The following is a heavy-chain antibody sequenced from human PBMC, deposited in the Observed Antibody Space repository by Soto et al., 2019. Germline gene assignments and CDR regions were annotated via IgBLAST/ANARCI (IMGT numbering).Heavy chain of an antibody. D-gene: IGHD3-22*01. CDR3: ARDDYDSSGNDY. Sequence: SVKVSCKASGGTFSSYAISWLRQAPGQGLEWMGGIIPIFGTANYAQKFQGRVTITADESTSTAYMELSSLRSEDTAVYYCARDDYDSSGNDYWGQGTLVTVSS. V-gene: IGHV1-69*13. CDR1: GGTFSSYA. J-gene: IGHJ4*02. CDR2: IIPIFGTA.